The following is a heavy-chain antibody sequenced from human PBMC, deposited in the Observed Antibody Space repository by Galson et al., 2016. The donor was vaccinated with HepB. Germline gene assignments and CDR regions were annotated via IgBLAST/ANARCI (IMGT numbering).Heavy chain of an antibody. D-gene: IGHD2-21*01. CDR1: GFTFSGYD. V-gene: IGHV3-13*01. CDR2: VGVAGDT. J-gene: IGHJ4*02. CDR3: VRGGLYCGGDCSRPYYFDY. Sequence: SLRLSCAASGFTFSGYDMHWVRQAAGKSLEWVSGVGVAGDTYSPDSVKGRFTISREDAKNSLYLQMNSLRAGDTAVYYCVRGGLYCGGDCSRPYYFDYWGQGTLVTVSS.